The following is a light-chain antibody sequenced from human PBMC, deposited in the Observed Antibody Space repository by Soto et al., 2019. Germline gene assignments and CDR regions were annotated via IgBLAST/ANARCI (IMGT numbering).Light chain of an antibody. CDR3: QQRSGWPKIT. J-gene: IGKJ3*01. V-gene: IGKV3-11*01. CDR1: QSVSSS. CDR2: DAS. Sequence: EIVLTQSPATLSLSPGEGATLFCRASQSVSSSLAWYQQKPGQAPRLLIYDASNRATGIPARFSGSGSGTDFTPTISSLEPEDFAVYYCQQRSGWPKITFGPGTKVDIK.